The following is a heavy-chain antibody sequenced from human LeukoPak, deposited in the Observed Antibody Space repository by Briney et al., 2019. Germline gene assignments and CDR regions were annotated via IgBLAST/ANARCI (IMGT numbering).Heavy chain of an antibody. CDR1: GFTFSSYA. V-gene: IGHV3-23*01. CDR3: ARDERLLSFLK. Sequence: GGSLRLSCAASGFTFSSYAMSWVRQAPGKGLEWVSDIKNDGRDTGYADFVKGRFTISRDNSKNTLYLQMNSLRAEDTAIYYCARDERLLSFLKWGQGTLVTVSS. CDR2: IKNDGRDT. J-gene: IGHJ4*02. D-gene: IGHD3-3*01.